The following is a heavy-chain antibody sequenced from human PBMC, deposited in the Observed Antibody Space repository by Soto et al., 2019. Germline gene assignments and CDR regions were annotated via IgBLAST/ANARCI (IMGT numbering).Heavy chain of an antibody. V-gene: IGHV3-7*03. CDR1: GFTFSSYW. CDR2: IKQDGSEK. CDR3: ARDITGSYYYYFDY. D-gene: IGHD1-26*01. J-gene: IGHJ4*02. Sequence: VGSLRLSCAASGFTFSSYWMSWVRQAPGKGLEWVANIKQDGSEKYYVDSVKGRFTISRDNAKNSLYLQMNSLRAEDTAVYYCARDITGSYYYYFDYWGQGTLVTVSS.